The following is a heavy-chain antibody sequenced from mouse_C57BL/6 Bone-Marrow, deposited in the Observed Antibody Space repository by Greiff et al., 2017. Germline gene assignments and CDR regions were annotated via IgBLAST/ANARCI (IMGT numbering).Heavy chain of an antibody. J-gene: IGHJ4*01. V-gene: IGHV1-19*01. Sequence: EVQLQESGPVLVKPGASVKMSCKASGYTFTDYYMNWVKQSHGKSLEWIGVINPYNGGTSYNQKFKGKATLTVDKSSSTAYMELNSLTSEDSAVYYCANDLLWLRRYYYAMDYWGQGTSVTVSS. D-gene: IGHD2-2*01. CDR2: INPYNGGT. CDR1: GYTFTDYY. CDR3: ANDLLWLRRYYYAMDY.